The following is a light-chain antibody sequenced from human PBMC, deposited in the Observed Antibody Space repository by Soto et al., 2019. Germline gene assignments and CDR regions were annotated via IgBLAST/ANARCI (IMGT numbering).Light chain of an antibody. Sequence: QSALTQPRSVSGSPGQSVTIYCTGASNDVGGYNFVSWYQQHPGKAPRLMIYDVSERPSGVPDRFSGSKSGNTASLTISGLKAEDEADYYCCSYAGSDTSVFGGGTKLTVL. CDR2: DVS. J-gene: IGLJ3*02. CDR3: CSYAGSDTSV. CDR1: SNDVGGYNF. V-gene: IGLV2-11*01.